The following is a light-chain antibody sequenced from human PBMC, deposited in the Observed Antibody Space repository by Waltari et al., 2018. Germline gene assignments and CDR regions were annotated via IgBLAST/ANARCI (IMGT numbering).Light chain of an antibody. Sequence: DIVLTQSPATLSLSPGEKATLSCRASQSVGSNVAWYQQKAGQAPRLLIYDASNRATGIPARFSGSGSGTDFTLTISSLEPEDFAVYYCQQRNNWPPEFTFGPGTKVDIK. CDR3: QQRNNWPPEFT. CDR2: DAS. J-gene: IGKJ3*01. CDR1: QSVGSN. V-gene: IGKV3-11*01.